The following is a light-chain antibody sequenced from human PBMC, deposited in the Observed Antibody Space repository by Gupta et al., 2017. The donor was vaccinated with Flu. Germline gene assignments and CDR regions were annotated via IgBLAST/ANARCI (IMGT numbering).Light chain of an antibody. CDR1: TSNIGAGYD. V-gene: IGLV1-40*01. J-gene: IGLJ1*01. CDR2: VNS. CDR3: QSYDSSLSGPSYV. Sequence: QSVLTQLPSVSGAPGQRVTISCTGSTSNIGAGYDVQWYQQLPGAAPKLLIYVNSNRPSGVPDRFSGSKSGTSASLAITGLQAEDEADYYCQSYDSSLSGPSYVFGTGTKVTVL.